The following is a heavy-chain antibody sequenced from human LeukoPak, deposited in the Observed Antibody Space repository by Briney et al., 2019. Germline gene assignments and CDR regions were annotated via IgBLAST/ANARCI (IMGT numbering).Heavy chain of an antibody. CDR2: ISYDGSDK. D-gene: IGHD6-19*01. Sequence: QAGGSLRLSCAASGFTFSSYDIHWVRQAPGKGLEWVAIISYDGSDKYYADSVKGRFTISRDNSKNTLYLQMNGLRAEDTAVYYCAKDSQQWLASHYFDNWGQGTLVTVSS. J-gene: IGHJ4*02. V-gene: IGHV3-30*18. CDR3: AKDSQQWLASHYFDN. CDR1: GFTFSSYD.